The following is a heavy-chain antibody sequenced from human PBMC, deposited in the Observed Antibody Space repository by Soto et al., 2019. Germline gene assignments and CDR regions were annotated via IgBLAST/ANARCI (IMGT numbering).Heavy chain of an antibody. CDR1: GYRFIDYF. CDR3: AREYNWKYQGWTVY. CDR2: INPKSGGT. Sequence: ASVKVSCKASGYRFIDYFMHWVRRAPGQGLEWMGWINPKSGGTKIAQKFQGRTTMTRDTSINTVFMELSRLTSDDTAVYFCAREYNWKYQGWTVYWGQGTLVTVSS. D-gene: IGHD1-7*01. V-gene: IGHV1-2*02. J-gene: IGHJ4*02.